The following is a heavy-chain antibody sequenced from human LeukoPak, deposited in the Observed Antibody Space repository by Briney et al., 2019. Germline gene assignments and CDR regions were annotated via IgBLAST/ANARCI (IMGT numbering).Heavy chain of an antibody. Sequence: ASVKVSCKASGYTFTGYYMHWVRQAPGQGLEWMGWINPNSGGTNYAQKFQGRVTMTRDTSISTAYMEVSSLRSDDRAVYYCARPTTVTDYDACDIWGQGTMVTVSS. CDR2: INPNSGGT. CDR1: GYTFTGYY. V-gene: IGHV1-2*02. D-gene: IGHD4-11*01. CDR3: ARPTTVTDYDACDI. J-gene: IGHJ3*02.